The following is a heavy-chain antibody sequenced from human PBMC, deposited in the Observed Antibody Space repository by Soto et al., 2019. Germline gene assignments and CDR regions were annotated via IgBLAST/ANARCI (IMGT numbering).Heavy chain of an antibody. CDR3: ARGVGSGSYYNQYNWFDP. CDR1: GYTFTNYG. V-gene: IGHV1-18*01. J-gene: IGHJ5*02. CDR2: FSAYNGNT. Sequence: GASVKVSCKASGYTFTNYGISWVRQAPGQRIEWMGLFSAYNGNTKFAQKFQGRVTMITDTSTSTAYMELRSLRSDDTAVYYCARGVGSGSYYNQYNWFDPWGQGTLVTVSS. D-gene: IGHD3-10*01.